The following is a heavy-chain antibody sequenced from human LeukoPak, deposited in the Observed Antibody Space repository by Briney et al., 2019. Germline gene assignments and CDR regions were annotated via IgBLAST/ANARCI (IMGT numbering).Heavy chain of an antibody. Sequence: ASVKVSCKASGYTFTSYYMHWVRQAPGQGLEWMGIINPSGGSTSYAQKFQGRVTMTRDTSTSTVYMELSSLRSEDTAVYYCAPKRRWEWLVGGDAFDIWGQGTMVTVSS. CDR3: APKRRWEWLVGGDAFDI. J-gene: IGHJ3*02. D-gene: IGHD6-19*01. V-gene: IGHV1-46*01. CDR2: INPSGGST. CDR1: GYTFTSYY.